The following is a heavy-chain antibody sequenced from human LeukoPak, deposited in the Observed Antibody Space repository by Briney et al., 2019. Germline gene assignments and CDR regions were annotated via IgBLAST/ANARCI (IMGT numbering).Heavy chain of an antibody. CDR2: ISSSSSYM. J-gene: IGHJ4*02. CDR3: ARDQIPLNYDFWSGYFYY. CDR1: GFTFSSYS. D-gene: IGHD3-3*01. V-gene: IGHV3-21*01. Sequence: GGSLRLSCAASGFTFSSYSMNWVRQAPRKGLEWVSSISSSSSYMYYADSVKGRFTISRDNAKNSLYLQMNSLRAEDTAVYYCARDQIPLNYDFWSGYFYYWGQGTLVTVSS.